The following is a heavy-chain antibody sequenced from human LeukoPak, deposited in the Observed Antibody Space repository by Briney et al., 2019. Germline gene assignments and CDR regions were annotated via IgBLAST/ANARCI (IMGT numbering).Heavy chain of an antibody. J-gene: IGHJ1*01. CDR1: GFTLSSYS. CDR3: ARGGGTWAAEYFQH. D-gene: IGHD4-23*01. V-gene: IGHV3-48*01. CDR2: ISSSSSTI. Sequence: GGSLRLSCAASGFTLSSYSMNWVRQAPGKGLEWVSYISSSSSTIYYADSVKGRFTISRDNAKNSLYLQMNSLRAEDTAVYYCARGGGTWAAEYFQHWGQGTLVTVSS.